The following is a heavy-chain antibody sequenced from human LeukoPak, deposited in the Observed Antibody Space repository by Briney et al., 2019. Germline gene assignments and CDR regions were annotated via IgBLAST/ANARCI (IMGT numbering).Heavy chain of an antibody. CDR1: GGSFTGYC. CDR2: INHSGST. V-gene: IGHV4-34*01. CDR3: ARGFVYGMDV. J-gene: IGHJ6*02. D-gene: IGHD3-10*01. Sequence: SETLSLTCAVFGGSFTGYCGSCIRQPPGKGLEWIGEINHSGSTNYNPSLKSRVTISVDTSKNQFSLKLSSVTAADTAVYYCARGFVYGMDVWGQGTTVTVS.